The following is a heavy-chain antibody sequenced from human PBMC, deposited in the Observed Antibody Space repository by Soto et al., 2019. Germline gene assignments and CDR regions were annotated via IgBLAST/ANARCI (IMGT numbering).Heavy chain of an antibody. CDR1: GYTFTSYD. V-gene: IGHV1-8*01. J-gene: IGHJ4*02. CDR2: MNPNSGNT. Sequence: ASVKVSCKASGYTFTSYDVNWVRQATGQGLEWMGWMNPNSGNTGYAQKFQGRVTMTRNTSISTAYMELSGLRSEDTAVYYCVRELTMIVDNWGQGTLVTVSS. CDR3: VRELTMIVDN. D-gene: IGHD3-22*01.